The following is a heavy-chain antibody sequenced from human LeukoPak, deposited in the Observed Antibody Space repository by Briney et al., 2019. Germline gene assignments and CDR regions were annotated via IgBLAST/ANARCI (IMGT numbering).Heavy chain of an antibody. CDR2: IRYDGSNK. D-gene: IGHD2-2*01. Sequence: GGSLRLSCAASGFTFSSYGMHWVRQAPGKGLEWVAFIRYDGSNKYYADSVKGRFTISRDNSKNTLYLQMNSLRAEDTAVYYCAKDLKKVVPAARKNWFDPWGQGTLVTVSS. CDR1: GFTFSSYG. J-gene: IGHJ5*02. CDR3: AKDLKKVVPAARKNWFDP. V-gene: IGHV3-30*02.